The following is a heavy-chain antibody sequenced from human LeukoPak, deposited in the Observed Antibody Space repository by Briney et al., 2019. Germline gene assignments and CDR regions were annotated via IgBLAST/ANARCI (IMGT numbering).Heavy chain of an antibody. CDR3: ARGVTGGWYGDFQH. Sequence: SETLSLTCTVSGGSIFSYYWSWIRQPPGKGLEWMGYIYYSGSTNYNPSLKSRVTISVDTSKNQFSLKLSSVTAADTAVYYCARGVTGGWYGDFQHWGQGTLVTVSS. CDR2: IYYSGST. V-gene: IGHV4-59*01. J-gene: IGHJ1*01. D-gene: IGHD6-19*01. CDR1: GGSIFSYY.